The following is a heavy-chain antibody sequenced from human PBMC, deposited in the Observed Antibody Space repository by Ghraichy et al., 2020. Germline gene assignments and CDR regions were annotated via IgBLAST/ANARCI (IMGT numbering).Heavy chain of an antibody. Sequence: GGSLRLSCAASGFTFSSYSMNWVRQAPGKGLEWVSYISSSSSTIYYADSVKGRFTISRDNAKNSLYLQMNSLRDEDTAVYYCARDRHYYGSGSYYKGVFDYWGQGTLVTVSS. CDR3: ARDRHYYGSGSYYKGVFDY. V-gene: IGHV3-48*02. CDR1: GFTFSSYS. CDR2: ISSSSSTI. D-gene: IGHD3-10*01. J-gene: IGHJ4*02.